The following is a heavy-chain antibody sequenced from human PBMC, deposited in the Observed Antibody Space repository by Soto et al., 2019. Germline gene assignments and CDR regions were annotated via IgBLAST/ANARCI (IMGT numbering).Heavy chain of an antibody. CDR1: GGSISSYY. V-gene: IGHV4-59*01. J-gene: IGHJ5*02. D-gene: IGHD3-10*01. CDR3: ARGAQLLWFWEEGWFDP. Sequence: QVQLQESGPGLVKPSETLSLTCTVSGGSISSYYWSWIRQPPGQGLEWIGYIYYSGSTNYNPSLKSRVTISVDTSKNQFALKLSSVTAADTAVYYCARGAQLLWFWEEGWFDPWGQGTLVTVSS. CDR2: IYYSGST.